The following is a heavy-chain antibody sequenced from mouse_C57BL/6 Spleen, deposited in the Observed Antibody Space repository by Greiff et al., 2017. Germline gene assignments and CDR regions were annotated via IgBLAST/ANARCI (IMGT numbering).Heavy chain of an antibody. V-gene: IGHV1-18*01. J-gene: IGHJ4*01. Sequence: VQLQQSGPELVKPGASVKIPCKASGYTFTDYNMDWVKQSHGKSLEWIGDINPNNGGTIYNQKFKGKATLTVDKSSSTAYMELRSLTSEDTAVYYCARWVEADYYYAMDYWGQGTSVTVSS. CDR3: ARWVEADYYYAMDY. D-gene: IGHD2-4*01. CDR2: INPNNGGT. CDR1: GYTFTDYN.